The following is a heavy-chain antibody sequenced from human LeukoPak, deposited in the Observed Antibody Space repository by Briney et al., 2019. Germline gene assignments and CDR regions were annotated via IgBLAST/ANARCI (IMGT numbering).Heavy chain of an antibody. CDR1: GGSISSDSYS. D-gene: IGHD3-10*01. Sequence: PSQTLSLTCTVSGGSISSDSYSWSWIRQPAGKGLEFIGRLFTSGNTNYNPSLKSRVTISLDTSKNQFSLMLRSVTAADTAVYYCAGSVVRGVIDYWGQGTLVTVSS. CDR3: AGSVVRGVIDY. J-gene: IGHJ4*02. V-gene: IGHV4-61*02. CDR2: LFTSGNT.